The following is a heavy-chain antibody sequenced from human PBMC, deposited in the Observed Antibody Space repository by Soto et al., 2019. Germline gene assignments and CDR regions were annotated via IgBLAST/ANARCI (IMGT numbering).Heavy chain of an antibody. V-gene: IGHV4-38-2*01. CDR2: MFVTGST. CDR3: ARISGLPVVRGVPIMFDY. D-gene: IGHD3-10*01. CDR1: GYSISSGYY. Sequence: SETLSLTCAVSGYSISSGYYWGWIRQPPGKGLEWIGSMFVTGSTYSSPSLKSRVTLLMDTSKNQFSLKLNSVTATDTAVYYCARISGLPVVRGVPIMFDYWGLGTLVTVSS. J-gene: IGHJ4*02.